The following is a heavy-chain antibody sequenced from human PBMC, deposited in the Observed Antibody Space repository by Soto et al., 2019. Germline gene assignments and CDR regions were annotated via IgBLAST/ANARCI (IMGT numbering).Heavy chain of an antibody. V-gene: IGHV1-3*01. CDR3: ARDGKDCSSTSCYSVLTLGYMDV. J-gene: IGHJ6*03. Sequence: VASVKVSCKASGYTFTSYAMHWVRQAPGQRLEWMGWFNAGNGNTKYSQKFQGRVTITRDTSASTAYMELSSLGSEDTAVYYCARDGKDCSSTSCYSVLTLGYMDVWSKGTTVTVSS. D-gene: IGHD2-2*01. CDR2: FNAGNGNT. CDR1: GYTFTSYA.